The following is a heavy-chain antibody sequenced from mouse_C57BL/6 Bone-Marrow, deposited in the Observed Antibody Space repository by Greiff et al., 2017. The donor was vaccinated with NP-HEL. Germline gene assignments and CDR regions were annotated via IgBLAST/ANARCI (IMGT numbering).Heavy chain of an antibody. D-gene: IGHD1-1*01. CDR3: ARDALLFYAMDY. CDR2: SRNKANDYTT. J-gene: IGHJ4*01. V-gene: IGHV7-1*01. Sequence: EVKLVESGGGLVQSGRSLRLSCATSGFTFSDFYMEWVRQAPGKGLEWIAASRNKANDYTTEYSASVKGRFIVSRDTSQSILYLQMNALRAEDTAIYYCARDALLFYAMDYWGQGTSVTVSS. CDR1: GFTFSDFY.